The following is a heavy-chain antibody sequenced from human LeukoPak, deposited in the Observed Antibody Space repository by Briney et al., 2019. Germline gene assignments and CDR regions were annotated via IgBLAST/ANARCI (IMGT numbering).Heavy chain of an antibody. CDR2: INHSGST. V-gene: IGHV4-34*01. CDR3: ARDSGTRGD. D-gene: IGHD3-10*01. Sequence: SETLSLTCTVYGGSFCGYYWNWIRQPPGKGLEWIGEINHSGSTNYNPSLKSRVTISVDTSKNQFSLKLSSVTAADTAVYYCARDSGTRGDWGQGTLVTVSS. CDR1: GGSFCGYY. J-gene: IGHJ4*02.